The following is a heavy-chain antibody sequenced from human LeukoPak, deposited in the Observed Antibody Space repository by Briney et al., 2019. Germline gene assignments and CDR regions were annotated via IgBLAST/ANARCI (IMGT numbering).Heavy chain of an antibody. V-gene: IGHV4-59*01. CDR1: GGSISSYY. J-gene: IGHJ4*02. CDR3: AKYVWGSYPTFEDY. D-gene: IGHD3-16*02. Sequence: SETLSLTCTVSGGSISSYYWSWIRQPPGKGLEWIGYISYSGSTNYNPSLKSRVTISVDASKNQFSLKLSSVTAADTAVYYCAKYVWGSYPTFEDYWGQGTLVTVSS. CDR2: ISYSGST.